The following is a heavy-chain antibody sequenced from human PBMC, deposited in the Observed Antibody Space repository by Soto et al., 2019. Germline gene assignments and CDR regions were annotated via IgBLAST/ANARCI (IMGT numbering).Heavy chain of an antibody. Sequence: GGSLRLSCTASGFTFGDYAMSWVRQAPGKGLEWVGFIRSKAYGGTTEYAASVKGRFTISRDDSKSIAYLQMNSLKTEDTAVYYCTRDIVVVVAATPYYYGLDVWGQGTTVTVSS. V-gene: IGHV3-49*04. CDR1: GFTFGDYA. D-gene: IGHD2-15*01. CDR2: IRSKAYGGTT. J-gene: IGHJ6*02. CDR3: TRDIVVVVAATPYYYGLDV.